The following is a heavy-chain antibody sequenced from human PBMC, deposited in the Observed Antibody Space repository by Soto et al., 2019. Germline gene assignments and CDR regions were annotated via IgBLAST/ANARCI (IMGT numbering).Heavy chain of an antibody. CDR3: ARRGSGSYSDY. Sequence: PSETLSLTCTVSGGSISGYYWSWIRQPPGKGLEWIGNIYYSGSTYYNPSLKSRVTISVDTSKNQFSLKLSSVTAADTAVYYCARRGSGSYSDYWGQGTLVTVSS. J-gene: IGHJ4*02. D-gene: IGHD3-10*01. CDR1: GGSISGYY. V-gene: IGHV4-59*04. CDR2: IYYSGST.